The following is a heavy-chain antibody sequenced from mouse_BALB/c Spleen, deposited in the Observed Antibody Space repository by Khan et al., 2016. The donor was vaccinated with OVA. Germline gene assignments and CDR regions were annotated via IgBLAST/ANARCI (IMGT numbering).Heavy chain of an antibody. CDR1: GYTFTSYV. V-gene: IGHV1S136*01. CDR2: IYPYNDDT. Sequence: VQLKQSGPELVKPVASVKMSCKASGYTFTSYVMHWVRQKPGQGLEWIGYIYPYNDDTKYNEKIKGKATLTSDKSSSTAYMELTSLTSEDSAVYYCARNYGYDVYFDYWGQGTTLTVSS. J-gene: IGHJ2*01. CDR3: ARNYGYDVYFDY. D-gene: IGHD2-14*01.